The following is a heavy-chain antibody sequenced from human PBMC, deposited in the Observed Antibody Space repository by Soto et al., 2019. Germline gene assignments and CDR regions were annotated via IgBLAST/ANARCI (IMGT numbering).Heavy chain of an antibody. V-gene: IGHV4-59*01. Sequence: TLSLTCPVSGASIRGYYWSWIRQPPGKGLEWIGYIYYSGSSNYNPSLKSRVTIPLDTSKNQFSLRLRSVTAADTAVYYCARARYDSSGYYYFDYWGQGTLVTSPQ. CDR2: IYYSGSS. D-gene: IGHD3-22*01. CDR1: GASIRGYY. J-gene: IGHJ4*02. CDR3: ARARYDSSGYYYFDY.